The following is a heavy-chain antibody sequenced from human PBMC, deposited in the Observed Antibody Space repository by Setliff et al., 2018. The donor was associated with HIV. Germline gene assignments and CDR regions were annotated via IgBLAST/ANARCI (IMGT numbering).Heavy chain of an antibody. J-gene: IGHJ6*03. CDR1: GASITTSSYY. CDR3: ARRRPPPSGMYSSYYMDV. V-gene: IGHV4-39*01. CDR2: IHFSGST. D-gene: IGHD1-26*01. Sequence: SETLSLTCTVSGASITTSSYYWGWIRQPPGKGLEWIGNIHFSGSTYYNPSLKSRVIISVDRPQNQFSLNLNSVTAADTAIYYCARRRPPPSGMYSSYYMDVWGKGTAVTVSS.